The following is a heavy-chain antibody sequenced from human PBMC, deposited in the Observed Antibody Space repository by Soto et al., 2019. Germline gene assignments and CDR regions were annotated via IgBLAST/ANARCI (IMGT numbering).Heavy chain of an antibody. CDR3: ASVNLRFSYGIDV. J-gene: IGHJ6*02. D-gene: IGHD3-3*01. V-gene: IGHV3-48*03. Sequence: EVQLVESGGGLVQPGGSLRLSCAASGSTFSSSEMHWVRQAPGQGLEWLSYISKSSSVIYYADSVKGRFTISRDNANNLLYLQMNSLRAEDTAVYFCASVNLRFSYGIDVWVQGTTVTVSS. CDR1: GSTFSSSE. CDR2: ISKSSSVI.